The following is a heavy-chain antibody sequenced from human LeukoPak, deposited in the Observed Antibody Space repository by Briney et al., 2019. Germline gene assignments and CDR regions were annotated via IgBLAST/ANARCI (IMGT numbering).Heavy chain of an antibody. CDR2: INRSGST. V-gene: IGHV4-34*01. J-gene: IGHJ4*02. Sequence: SETLSLTCAVYGGSFSGYYWSWIRQPPGKGLEWIGEINRSGSTNYNPSLKSRVTISVDTSKNQFSLKLSSVTAADTAVYYCARGNRHCTNGVCYGFDYWGQGTLVTVSS. D-gene: IGHD2-8*01. CDR3: ARGNRHCTNGVCYGFDY. CDR1: GGSFSGYY.